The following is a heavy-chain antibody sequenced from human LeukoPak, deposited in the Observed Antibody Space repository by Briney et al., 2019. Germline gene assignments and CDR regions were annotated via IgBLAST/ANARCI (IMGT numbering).Heavy chain of an antibody. D-gene: IGHD6-19*01. CDR3: AKDDSSGDFDY. V-gene: IGHV3-23*01. CDR1: GFTFSSYA. CDR2: ISGSGGST. J-gene: IGHJ4*02. Sequence: GGSLRLSCAASGFTFSSYAMSWVRQAPVKALEWVSAISGSGGSTYYADSVKGRFTISRDNSKNTLYLQMNSLRAEDTAVYYCAKDDSSGDFDYWGQGTLVTVSS.